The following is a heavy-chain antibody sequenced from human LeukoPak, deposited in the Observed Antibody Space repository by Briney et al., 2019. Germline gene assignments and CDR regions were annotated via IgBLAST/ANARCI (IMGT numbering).Heavy chain of an antibody. V-gene: IGHV1-2*02. Sequence: ASVKVSCKASGYTFTGYYMHWVRQAPGQGLEWMGWINPDSGGTIYAQNFQGRVTMTRDTSISTAYMELSSLRSDDTAVYYCARDLVDTYGSVGDFDYWGQGTLVTVSS. CDR1: GYTFTGYY. CDR2: INPDSGGT. CDR3: ARDLVDTYGSVGDFDY. J-gene: IGHJ4*02. D-gene: IGHD3-10*01.